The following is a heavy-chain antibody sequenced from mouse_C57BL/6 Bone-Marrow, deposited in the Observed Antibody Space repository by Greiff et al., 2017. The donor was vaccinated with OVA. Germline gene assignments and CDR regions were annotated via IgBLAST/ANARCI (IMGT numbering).Heavy chain of an antibody. D-gene: IGHD2-4*01. J-gene: IGHJ3*01. CDR3: ARHYDYDGY. CDR2: IYPGSGST. V-gene: IGHV1-55*01. Sequence: VQLQQPGAELVKPGASVKLSCKASGYTFTSYWIPWVKQRPGQGLEWIGDIYPGSGSTNYNEKFKSKATLTVDTSSSTAYMQLSSLTSEDAAVYYCARHYDYDGYWGQGTLVTVSA. CDR1: GYTFTSYW.